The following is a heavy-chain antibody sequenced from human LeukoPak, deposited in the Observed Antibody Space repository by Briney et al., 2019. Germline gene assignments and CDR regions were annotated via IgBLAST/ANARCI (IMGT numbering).Heavy chain of an antibody. D-gene: IGHD5-12*01. CDR3: ARDRRLVATMASWFDP. J-gene: IGHJ5*02. CDR1: GYTFTGYY. V-gene: IGHV1-2*02. Sequence: GASVKVSCKASGYTFTGYYMHWVRQAPGQGLEWMGWINPNSGGTNYAQKFQGRVTMTRDTSISTAYMELSRLGSDDTAVYYCARDRRLVATMASWFDPWGQGTLVTVSS. CDR2: INPNSGGT.